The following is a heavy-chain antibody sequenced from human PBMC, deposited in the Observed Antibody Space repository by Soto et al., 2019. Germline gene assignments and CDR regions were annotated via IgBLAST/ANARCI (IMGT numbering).Heavy chain of an antibody. CDR1: GGSISSGGYY. CDR2: IYYSGST. CDR3: ARSDYYYGMDV. Sequence: SETLSLTCTVSGGSISSGGYYWSWIRQHPGRGLEWIGYIYYSGSTYYNPSLKSRVTISVDTSKNQFSLKLSSVTAADTAVYYCARSDYYYGMDVWGQGTTVTVSS. V-gene: IGHV4-31*03. J-gene: IGHJ6*02.